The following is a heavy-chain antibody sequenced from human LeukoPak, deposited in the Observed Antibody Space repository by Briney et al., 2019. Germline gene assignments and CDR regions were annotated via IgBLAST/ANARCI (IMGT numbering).Heavy chain of an antibody. CDR1: GYTFTSYG. CDR3: ARDPFWVISGSYSGYFDY. D-gene: IGHD1-26*01. J-gene: IGHJ4*02. CDR2: INAYNGNT. Sequence: ASVKVSCKASGYTFTSYGISWVRQAPGQGLEWMGWINAYNGNTNYAQKLQGRVTMTTDTSTSTAYMELRSLRSDDTAVYYCARDPFWVISGSYSGYFDYWGQGTLVTVSS. V-gene: IGHV1-18*01.